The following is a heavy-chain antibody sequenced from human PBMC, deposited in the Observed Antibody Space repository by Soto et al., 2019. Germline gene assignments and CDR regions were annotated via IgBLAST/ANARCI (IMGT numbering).Heavy chain of an antibody. CDR1: GGSITHDNW. V-gene: IGHV4-4*02. D-gene: IGHD7-27*01. J-gene: IGHJ3*02. Sequence: QVQLQESGPGLVKPSETLSLTCAVSGGSITHDNWWNWARQPPGKGLEWIGEISHTGTTNYNPSLKSRVTITVDMSKNQLSLKLTSVTAADTAVYYCAKDHTGADAFDIWGQGIMVTVSS. CDR3: AKDHTGADAFDI. CDR2: ISHTGTT.